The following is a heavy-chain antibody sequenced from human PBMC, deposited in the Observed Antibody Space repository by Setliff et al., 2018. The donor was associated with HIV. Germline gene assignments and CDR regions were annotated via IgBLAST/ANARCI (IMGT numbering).Heavy chain of an antibody. D-gene: IGHD6-6*01. J-gene: IGHJ5*02. CDR3: AKSQIDSSTSPGDWFDP. V-gene: IGHV3-23*01. Sequence: SMRLPCVPSGFPFSSCAMSWVRQAPGTGLEWVSGISGSGGSTYYADSVKGWFILSRYNSKNTVYLQMNSLSAEDTAVYYCAKSQIDSSTSPGDWFDPWGQGTRVTVS. CDR1: GFPFSSCA. CDR2: ISGSGGST.